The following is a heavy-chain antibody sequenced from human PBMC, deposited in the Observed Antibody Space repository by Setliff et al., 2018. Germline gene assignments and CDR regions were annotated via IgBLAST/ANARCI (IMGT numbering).Heavy chain of an antibody. CDR3: AREQWLDPPGYYYMDV. CDR2: IYIGGRA. J-gene: IGHJ6*03. CDR1: GGSISSYY. Sequence: SETLSLTCTVSGGSISSYYWSWIRQPAGKGLEWIGHIYIGGRANYNPSLKSRVTMSIDTSKNQFSLKLNSVTAADMAVYYCAREQWLDPPGYYYMDVWAKGTSVTVSS. V-gene: IGHV4-4*07. D-gene: IGHD6-19*01.